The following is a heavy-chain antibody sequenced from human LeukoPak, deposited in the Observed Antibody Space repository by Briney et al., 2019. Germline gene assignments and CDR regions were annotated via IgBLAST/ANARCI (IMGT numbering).Heavy chain of an antibody. CDR3: ARDSYDSSGYGDAFDI. J-gene: IGHJ3*02. D-gene: IGHD3-22*01. Sequence: ASVKVSCKASGYTFTAYYMHWVRQAPGQGLEWMGGIIPIFGTANYAQKFQGRVTITADESTSTAYMELSSLRSEDTAVYYCARDSYDSSGYGDAFDIWGQGTMVTVSS. CDR1: GYTFTAYY. CDR2: IIPIFGTA. V-gene: IGHV1-69*13.